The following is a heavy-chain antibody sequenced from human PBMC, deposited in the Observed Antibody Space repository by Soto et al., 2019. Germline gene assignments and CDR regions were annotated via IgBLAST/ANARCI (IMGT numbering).Heavy chain of an antibody. CDR1: GFTCSSYA. V-gene: IGHV3-23*01. J-gene: IGHJ4*02. CDR2: IRARGDST. Sequence: EVQLLESGGGLVQPGGSLRLSCAASGFTCSSYAMTWVRQAAGKGLEWVSTIRARGDSTFYGDSVTGRCTIARDNSENTVHVPMNTLRAEETSVYSCARGGYPTNFEYWAPGTLVTV. CDR3: ARGGYPTNFEY. D-gene: IGHD5-18*01.